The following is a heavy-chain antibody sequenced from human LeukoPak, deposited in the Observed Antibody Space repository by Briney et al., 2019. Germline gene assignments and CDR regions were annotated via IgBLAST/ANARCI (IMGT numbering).Heavy chain of an antibody. CDR1: GYTFTSYY. J-gene: IGHJ6*04. Sequence: ASVKVSCKASGYTFTSYYMHWVRQAPGQGLEWMGIINPSGGNTGYAQTFQGRVTITRDTSTSTVYMDLSSLRSEDTAVYYCARTQPTGNFIPAAVYGMDVWGKGTTLTVSS. V-gene: IGHV1-46*01. CDR2: INPSGGNT. D-gene: IGHD2-2*01. CDR3: ARTQPTGNFIPAAVYGMDV.